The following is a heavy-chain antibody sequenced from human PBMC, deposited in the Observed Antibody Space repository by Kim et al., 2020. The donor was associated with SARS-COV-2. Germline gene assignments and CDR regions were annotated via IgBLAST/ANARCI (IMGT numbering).Heavy chain of an antibody. D-gene: IGHD6-25*01. CDR2: INHSGST. CDR1: GGSFSGYY. V-gene: IGHV4-34*01. Sequence: SETLSLTCAVYGGSFSGYYWSWIRQPPGKGLEWIGEINHSGSTNYNPSLKSRVTISVDTSKNQFSLKLSSVTAADTAVYYCARGIGYIYGYWFDYWGQGTLINGSS. CDR3: ARGIGYIYGYWFDY. J-gene: IGHJ4*02.